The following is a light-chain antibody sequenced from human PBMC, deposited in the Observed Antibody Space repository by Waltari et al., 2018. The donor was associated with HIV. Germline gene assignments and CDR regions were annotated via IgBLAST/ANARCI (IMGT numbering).Light chain of an antibody. J-gene: IGLJ3*02. CDR2: DVS. CDR3: LTYVSDSGTWK. CDR1: NIDVGNYNI. V-gene: IGLV2-23*02. Sequence: QSPLTQPASVSGNPGQSVTITCTGTNIDVGNYNIASWYKQHPGKAPKPLIYDVSKRPSGVSSRFSGSKSGYWASLTIAGLLAEDESYYFCLTYVSDSGTWKFGGGTYLTV.